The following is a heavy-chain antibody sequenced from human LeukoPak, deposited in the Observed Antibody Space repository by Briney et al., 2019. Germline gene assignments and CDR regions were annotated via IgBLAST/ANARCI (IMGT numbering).Heavy chain of an antibody. D-gene: IGHD5-18*01. CDR2: INPNSGGT. CDR1: GYTFTGYY. Sequence: GASVKVSCKASGYTFTGYYMHWVRQAPGQGLEWMGWINPNSGGTNYAQKFQGRVTMTGGTSISTAYMELSRLRSDDTAVYYCARPPFLRGYSYGFWGQGTLVTVSA. V-gene: IGHV1-2*02. J-gene: IGHJ4*02. CDR3: ARPPFLRGYSYGF.